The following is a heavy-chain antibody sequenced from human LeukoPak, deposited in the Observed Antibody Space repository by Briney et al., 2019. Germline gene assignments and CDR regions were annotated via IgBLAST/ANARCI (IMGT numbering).Heavy chain of an antibody. CDR3: ARSKFCSGRTCRLFDS. CDR1: GFIFSDYA. CDR2: ISYDGNNL. J-gene: IGHJ4*02. Sequence: GGSLRLSCAASGFIFSDYAMHWVRQAPGKGLEWVAVISYDGNNLYYSDSVKGRFTVSRDNSKNTLYLQWNSLRPEDTAVYYCARSKFCSGRTCRLFDSWGQGTLVTVSS. D-gene: IGHD2-15*01. V-gene: IGHV3-30*04.